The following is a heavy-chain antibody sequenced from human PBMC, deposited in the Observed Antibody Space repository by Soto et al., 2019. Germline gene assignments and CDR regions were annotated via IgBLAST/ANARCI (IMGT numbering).Heavy chain of an antibody. CDR1: GGSISSGGYY. CDR3: ARERFGPNSGYDNRRLKNWFDP. V-gene: IGHV4-31*03. D-gene: IGHD5-12*01. J-gene: IGHJ5*02. Sequence: PSETLSLTCTVSGGSISSGGYYWSWIRQHPGKGLEWIGYIYYSGSTYYKPSLKSRVTISVDTSKNQFSLKLSSVTAADTAVYYCARERFGPNSGYDNRRLKNWFDPWGQGTLVTVSS. CDR2: IYYSGST.